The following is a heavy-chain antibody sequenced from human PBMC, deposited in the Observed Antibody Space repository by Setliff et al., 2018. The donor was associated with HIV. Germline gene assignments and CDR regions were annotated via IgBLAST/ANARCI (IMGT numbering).Heavy chain of an antibody. V-gene: IGHV4-34*01. CDR1: GGSFSGYY. J-gene: IGHJ6*03. CDR3: ARLVTVVTLSYMDV. D-gene: IGHD2-21*02. CDR2: INHSGST. Sequence: PSETLSLTCAVYGGSFSGYYWSWIRQPPGKGLEWIGEINHSGSTNYNPSLKSRVTISVDTSKNQFSLKLSSVTAADTAVYYCARLVTVVTLSYMDVWGKGTTVTVS.